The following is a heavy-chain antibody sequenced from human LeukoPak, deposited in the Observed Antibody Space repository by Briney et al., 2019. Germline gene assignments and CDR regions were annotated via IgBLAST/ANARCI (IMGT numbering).Heavy chain of an antibody. D-gene: IGHD2-8*01. Sequence: SETLSLTCTVSGYSISSGYYWGWVRQPPEKGLEWIPSFQNSWGTFLNPSLKSRVSISADRSKNQLSLQLNSVTAADTAVYYCARGLKSECSHGVCYRNYYYMDVWGKGTTVIVSS. CDR1: GYSISSGYY. CDR2: FQNSWGT. V-gene: IGHV4-38-2*02. J-gene: IGHJ6*03. CDR3: ARGLKSECSHGVCYRNYYYMDV.